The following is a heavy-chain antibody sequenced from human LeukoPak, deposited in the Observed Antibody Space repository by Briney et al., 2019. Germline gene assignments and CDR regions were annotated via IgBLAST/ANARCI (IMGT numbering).Heavy chain of an antibody. D-gene: IGHD2-15*01. Sequence: SETLSLTCTVSGGSISSSSYYWGRIRQPPGKGLEWIGSIYYSGSTKYNPSLKSRVTISVDTSKNQFSLKLNSVTAADTAVYYCASVVVVAAENNYYYYYMDVWGKGTTVTVSS. CDR1: GGSISSSSYY. J-gene: IGHJ6*03. CDR3: ASVVVVAAENNYYYYYMDV. CDR2: IYYSGST. V-gene: IGHV4-39*07.